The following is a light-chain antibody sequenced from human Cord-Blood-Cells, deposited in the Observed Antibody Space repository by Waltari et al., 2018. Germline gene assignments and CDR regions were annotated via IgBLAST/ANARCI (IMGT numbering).Light chain of an antibody. V-gene: IGKV1-39*01. CDR2: AAS. Sequence: DIQMTQSPSSLSASVGDRVTITFRASQSISSYLNSYQQKPGKAPTLLIYAASSLQSGVPSRFSGSGSGTDFTLTISSLQPEDCATYYCQQSYSTPYTFGQGTKLEIK. CDR1: QSISSY. CDR3: QQSYSTPYT. J-gene: IGKJ2*01.